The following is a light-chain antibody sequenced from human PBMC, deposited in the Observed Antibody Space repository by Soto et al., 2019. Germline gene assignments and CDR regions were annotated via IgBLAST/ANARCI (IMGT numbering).Light chain of an antibody. CDR3: QQYKSFLT. V-gene: IGKV1-5*03. J-gene: IGKJ2*01. CDR1: QSLTSW. CDR2: EAS. Sequence: DIQMTQSPSTLSASVGDRVTITCRASQSLTSWLAWYQQKPGKAPKLLIYEASRLQGGVPSRFSGSGSGTEFTLTISSLQRDDSATYYCQQYKSFLTFGQGTKLEIK.